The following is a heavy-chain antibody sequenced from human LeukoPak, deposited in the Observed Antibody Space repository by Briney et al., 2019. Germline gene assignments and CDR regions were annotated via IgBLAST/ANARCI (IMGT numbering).Heavy chain of an antibody. V-gene: IGHV4-34*01. CDR3: ARGGFGELLYLGY. CDR2: INHSGST. J-gene: IGHJ4*02. CDR1: GGSISSYY. Sequence: SETLSLTCTVSGGSISSYYWSWIRQPPGKGLEWIGEINHSGSTNYNPSLKSRVTISVDTSKNQFSLKLSSVTAADTAVYYCARGGFGELLYLGYWGQGTLVTVSS. D-gene: IGHD3-10*01.